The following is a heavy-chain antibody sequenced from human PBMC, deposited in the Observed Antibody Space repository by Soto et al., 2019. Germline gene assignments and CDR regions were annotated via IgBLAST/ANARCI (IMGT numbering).Heavy chain of an antibody. CDR1: GGSISSYY. Sequence: PSETLSLTCTVSGGSISSYYWSWIRQPPGKGLEWIGDINYSGSTNYNPSLKSRVTISVDTSRNQFSLKLSSVNTADTAVYYCARGRGLKNRFDPWGQGTLVTVSS. V-gene: IGHV4-59*12. CDR2: INYSGST. D-gene: IGHD3-10*01. CDR3: ARGRGLKNRFDP. J-gene: IGHJ5*02.